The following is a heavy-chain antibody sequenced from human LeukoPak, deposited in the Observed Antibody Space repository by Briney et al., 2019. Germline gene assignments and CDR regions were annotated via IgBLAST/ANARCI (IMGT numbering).Heavy chain of an antibody. CDR1: GGSISSYY. CDR2: IYYSGST. J-gene: IGHJ5*02. CDR3: ARDSPSSWLDP. V-gene: IGHV4-59*01. Sequence: SETLSLTCTVSGGSISSYYWSWIRQPPGKGLEWIGYIYYSGSTNYNPSLKSRVTISVDTSKNQFSLKLSSVTAADTAVYYCARDSPSSWLDPWGQGTLVTVSS.